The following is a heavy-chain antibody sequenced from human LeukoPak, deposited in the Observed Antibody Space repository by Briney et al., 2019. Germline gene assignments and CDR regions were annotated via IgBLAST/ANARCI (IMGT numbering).Heavy chain of an antibody. J-gene: IGHJ4*02. V-gene: IGHV3-33*06. Sequence: GRSLRPSCAASGFTFSSYGMHWVSQAAGKGMEWVAVIWYDGSNIYYTHSLSCRFPIPRDNSKNTLYLQMNSLRAEDTAVYYCAKDRPDRYYYDSSGYYGLDYWGQGTLVTVSS. CDR1: GFTFSSYG. D-gene: IGHD3-22*01. CDR3: AKDRPDRYYYDSSGYYGLDY. CDR2: IWYDGSNI.